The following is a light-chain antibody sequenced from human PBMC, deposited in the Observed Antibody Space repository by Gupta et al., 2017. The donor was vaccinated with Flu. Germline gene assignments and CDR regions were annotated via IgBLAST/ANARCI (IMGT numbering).Light chain of an antibody. CDR1: SSDVGSYNL. V-gene: IGLV2-23*02. J-gene: IGLJ2*01. CDR2: DVN. CDR3: CSCGGSSTRSV. Sequence: QAALTQPASVSGSPRRPITISCTGTSSDVGSYNLVSWYQQHPGKAPKCMRYDVNKRPSGVSNRFSGSKSGTTASLTIYGLQAEEEADDDCCSCGGSSTRSVFGGGTKLTVL.